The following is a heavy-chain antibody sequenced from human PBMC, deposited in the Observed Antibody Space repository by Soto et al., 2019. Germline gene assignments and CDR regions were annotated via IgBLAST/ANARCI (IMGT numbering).Heavy chain of an antibody. CDR3: ARDAAIGSYLGAFNY. CDR2: IWYDGSNK. CDR1: GFMFSGYG. D-gene: IGHD6-25*01. J-gene: IGHJ4*02. V-gene: IGHV3-33*01. Sequence: QVQLVESGGGVVQPGRSLRLSCAAPGFMFSGYGMHWVRQAPGKGLEWVAVIWYDGSNKYYADSVKGRFNISRDNSKNTLFLQMNSLRVEGAAVYYCARDAAIGSYLGAFNYWVQGTQVTVSS.